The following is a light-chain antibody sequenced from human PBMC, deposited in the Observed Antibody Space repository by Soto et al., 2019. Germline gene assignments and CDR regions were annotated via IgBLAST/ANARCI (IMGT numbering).Light chain of an antibody. V-gene: IGKV3-20*01. CDR3: QQYGSSPPRLT. J-gene: IGKJ4*01. Sequence: LSQSAGTLSLSPGERATLSCRASQSVSSSYLAWYQQKPGQAPRLLIYGASSRATGIPDRFSGSGSGTDFTLTISRLEPEDFAVYYCQQYGSSPPRLTFGGGTKVAIK. CDR1: QSVSSSY. CDR2: GAS.